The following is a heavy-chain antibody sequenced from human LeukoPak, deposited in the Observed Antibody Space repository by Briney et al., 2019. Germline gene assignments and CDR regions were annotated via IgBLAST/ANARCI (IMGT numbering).Heavy chain of an antibody. CDR1: GFTFSSFR. CDR2: INWNSDSI. V-gene: IGHV3-9*01. CDR3: AINGGGDSSYGNVDY. Sequence: SLRLSCEVSGFTFSSFRMNWVGQAPGQGLEWVSGINWNSDSIGYADSVKGRFTTSRYNAKNTLYLQMNSLRAEDTAFYNCAINGGGDSSYGNVDYWGQGTLVTVSS. J-gene: IGHJ4*02. D-gene: IGHD4-11*01.